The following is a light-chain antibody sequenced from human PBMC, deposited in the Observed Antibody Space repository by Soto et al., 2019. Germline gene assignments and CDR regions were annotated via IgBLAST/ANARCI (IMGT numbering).Light chain of an antibody. CDR2: GAS. CDR1: QTVGTN. Sequence: EIVLTQSPVTLSVSPGERATLSCRASQTVGTNLAWFHQKPGQAPRLLFYGASTRATGIPARFSGSGSGTEFTLPIRSLQSEDFAVYYCHQYSRWPRTFGQGTTVEVK. CDR3: HQYSRWPRT. J-gene: IGKJ1*01. V-gene: IGKV3-15*01.